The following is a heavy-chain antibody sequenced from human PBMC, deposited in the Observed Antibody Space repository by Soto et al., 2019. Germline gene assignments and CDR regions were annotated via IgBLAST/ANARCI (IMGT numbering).Heavy chain of an antibody. Sequence: EVQLLESGGGLVQPGGSLRLSCAASGFTFSDYAMSWVRQAPGKGLDWVSAISSSGDHTFYADSVTGRFTISRDNSKNTLYLQVNSLRAEDTAVYYCAKLLRPGLQFFDFWGQGTLVTVSS. V-gene: IGHV3-23*01. CDR2: ISSSGDHT. J-gene: IGHJ4*02. CDR3: AKLLRPGLQFFDF. CDR1: GFTFSDYA. D-gene: IGHD4-4*01.